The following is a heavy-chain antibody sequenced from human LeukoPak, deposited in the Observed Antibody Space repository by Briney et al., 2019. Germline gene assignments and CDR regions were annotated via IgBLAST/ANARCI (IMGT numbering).Heavy chain of an antibody. J-gene: IGHJ3*02. V-gene: IGHV3-30*18. CDR1: GFTFSSYG. D-gene: IGHD2/OR15-2a*01. Sequence: PGGSLRPSCAASGFTFSSYGMHWVRQAPGKGLEWVAVISYDGSNKYYADSVKGRFTISRDNSKNTLYLQMNSLRAEDTAVYYCAKLVSTGGTEDAFDIWGQGTMVTVSS. CDR2: ISYDGSNK. CDR3: AKLVSTGGTEDAFDI.